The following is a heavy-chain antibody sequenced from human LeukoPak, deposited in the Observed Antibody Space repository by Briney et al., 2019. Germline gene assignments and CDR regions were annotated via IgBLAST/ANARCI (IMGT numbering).Heavy chain of an antibody. Sequence: GGSLRLSCVAAGFAFETYTMNWVRQAPGKGLEWVSFISSTSSDINYADSVRDRFTISRDNAKNSLFLQMDSLRVEDTAVYYCAKGLFSGYDKYLDSWGQGTLVTVSS. J-gene: IGHJ4*02. CDR3: AKGLFSGYDKYLDS. CDR2: ISSTSSDI. V-gene: IGHV3-21*04. CDR1: GFAFETYT. D-gene: IGHD5-12*01.